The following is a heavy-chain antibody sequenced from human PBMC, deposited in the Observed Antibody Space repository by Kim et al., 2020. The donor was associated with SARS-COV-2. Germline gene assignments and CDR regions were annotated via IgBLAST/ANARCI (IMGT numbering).Heavy chain of an antibody. J-gene: IGHJ4*02. Sequence: ASVKVSCKASGYTFTGYYMHWVRQAPGQGLEWIGWINPNSGGTNYAQKFQGRVTMTRDTSISTAYMELSRLRSDDTAVYYCARETYYYGSGKVDQFDYWGQGTLVTVSS. CDR2: INPNSGGT. CDR3: ARETYYYGSGKVDQFDY. V-gene: IGHV1-2*02. CDR1: GYTFTGYY. D-gene: IGHD3-10*01.